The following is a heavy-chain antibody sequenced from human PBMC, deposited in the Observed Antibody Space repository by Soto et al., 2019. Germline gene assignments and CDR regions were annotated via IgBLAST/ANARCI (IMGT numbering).Heavy chain of an antibody. Sequence: SVKVSCKASGFTFTSSAVQWVRQARGQRLEWIGWIVVGSGNTNYAQKFQERVTITRDMSTSTAYMELSSLRSEDTAVYYCAESSHRYYYYGMDVWGQGTTVTVS. CDR1: GFTFTSSA. V-gene: IGHV1-58*01. CDR3: AESSHRYYYYGMDV. CDR2: IVVGSGNT. J-gene: IGHJ6*02.